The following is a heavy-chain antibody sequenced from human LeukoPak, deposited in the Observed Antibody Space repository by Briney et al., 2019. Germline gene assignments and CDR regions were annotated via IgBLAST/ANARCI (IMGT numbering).Heavy chain of an antibody. D-gene: IGHD2-21*02. V-gene: IGHV3-48*02. CDR3: ARAVTVVTRGGLVFDY. CDR2: ISSSSNTI. Sequence: PGGSLRLSCGGSGFTVSSSYMNWVRQAPGKGLEWVSYISSSSNTIYYADSVKGRFTISRDNAKNSLFLQMNSLRDEDTSVYYCARAVTVVTRGGLVFDYWGQGTLVTVSS. J-gene: IGHJ4*02. CDR1: GFTVSSSY.